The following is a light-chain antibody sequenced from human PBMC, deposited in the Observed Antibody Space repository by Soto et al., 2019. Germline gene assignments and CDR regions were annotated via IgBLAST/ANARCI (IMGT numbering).Light chain of an antibody. V-gene: IGLV2-11*01. CDR3: CSYAGSYKGYV. Sequence: QSALTQPRSVSGSPGQSVTISCTGSISDVGGYNYVSWYQQHPGKAPKFMIYDVSKRRSGVPDRFSGSKSGNTASLTISGLQAEDEADYYCCSYAGSYKGYVFGTGTKLTVL. CDR2: DVS. J-gene: IGLJ1*01. CDR1: ISDVGGYNY.